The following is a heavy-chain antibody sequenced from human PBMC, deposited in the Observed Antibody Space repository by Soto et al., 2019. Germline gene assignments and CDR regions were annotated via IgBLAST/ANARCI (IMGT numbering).Heavy chain of an antibody. Sequence: KASETLSLTCSVSGGSVSSYHYNWMRQAPGKGLEWLGYIYHSGKTFYNPALTGRVSMSLDTSKNQFSLTLNSVTAADTGLYFCALGGYNYGRPLDFWGQGTLVTVSS. V-gene: IGHV4-59*02. J-gene: IGHJ4*02. CDR2: IYHSGKT. D-gene: IGHD5-18*01. CDR1: GGSVSSYH. CDR3: ALGGYNYGRPLDF.